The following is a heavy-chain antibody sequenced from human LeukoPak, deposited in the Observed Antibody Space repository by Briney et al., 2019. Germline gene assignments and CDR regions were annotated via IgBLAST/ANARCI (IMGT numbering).Heavy chain of an antibody. J-gene: IGHJ6*02. CDR3: ARVGSSGWYPQGGYYYGMDV. Sequence: GGSLRLSCAAAGFTFSSYAIHWVRQAAGKGLEWVAVISDDGSNKYYADSVKGRFTISRDNSKNTLYLQMTSLSAEDTAVYYCARVGSSGWYPQGGYYYGMDVWGQGTTVTVSS. V-gene: IGHV3-30-3*01. CDR2: ISDDGSNK. D-gene: IGHD6-19*01. CDR1: GFTFSSYA.